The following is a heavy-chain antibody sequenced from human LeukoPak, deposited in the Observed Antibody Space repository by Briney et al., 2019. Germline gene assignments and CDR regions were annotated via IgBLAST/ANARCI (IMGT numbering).Heavy chain of an antibody. J-gene: IGHJ4*02. CDR2: ISDSGGKT. D-gene: IGHD1-26*01. V-gene: IGHV3-23*01. CDR3: ARGIVGSRHFNS. CDR1: GFTFNNYA. Sequence: GGSLRLSCTAAGFTFNNYAMSWVRQAPWKGLEWVSHISDSGGKTYYADSVKGRFTISRDNSKNTLHLQMDSLRAEDTGIYFCARGIVGSRHFNSWGQGTLVTVSS.